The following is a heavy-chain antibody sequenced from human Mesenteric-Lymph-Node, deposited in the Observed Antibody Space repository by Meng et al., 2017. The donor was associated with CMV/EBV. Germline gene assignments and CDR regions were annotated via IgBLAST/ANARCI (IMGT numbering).Heavy chain of an antibody. Sequence: SETLSLTCVVSGASVSNNYWSWIRQSPGKGLEWIGYIYSSGTTNYNPSFKSRVAMSVDTSKNQFTLNLRSVTAADTALYYCAREVTSPYCFDYWGQGTLVTVSS. D-gene: IGHD2-21*02. J-gene: IGHJ4*02. V-gene: IGHV4-59*02. CDR2: IYSSGTT. CDR3: AREVTSPYCFDY. CDR1: GASVSNNY.